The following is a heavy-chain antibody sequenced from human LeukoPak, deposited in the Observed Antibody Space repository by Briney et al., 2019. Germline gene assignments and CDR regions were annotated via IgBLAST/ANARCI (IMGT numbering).Heavy chain of an antibody. Sequence: SETLSLTCTVSGGSISSRSYYWDWIRQSPGKGLEWIGNIYYDGSTNYNPSLKSRVTISVDTSKSQFSLKLSSVTAADTAVYYCARQGPTTVTSPFDYWGQGTLVTVSS. CDR3: ARQGPTTVTSPFDY. J-gene: IGHJ4*02. D-gene: IGHD4-11*01. CDR2: IYYDGST. V-gene: IGHV4-39*01. CDR1: GGSISSRSYY.